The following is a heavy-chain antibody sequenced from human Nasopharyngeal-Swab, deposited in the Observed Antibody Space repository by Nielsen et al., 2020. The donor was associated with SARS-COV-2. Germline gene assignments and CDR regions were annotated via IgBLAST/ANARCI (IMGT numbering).Heavy chain of an antibody. CDR2: INPTGDTT. J-gene: IGHJ4*02. CDR3: ASGGNDFWEGYFYS. Sequence: ASVKVSCKASGYTFTNSHMHWVRQAPGQGPEWMGMINPTGDTTSDAQNFEGRLSVTKDTSTGTVYMELSSVRSEDMAVYYCASGGNDFWEGYFYSWGQGTLVNVSS. V-gene: IGHV1-46*01. D-gene: IGHD3/OR15-3a*01. CDR1: GYTFTNSH.